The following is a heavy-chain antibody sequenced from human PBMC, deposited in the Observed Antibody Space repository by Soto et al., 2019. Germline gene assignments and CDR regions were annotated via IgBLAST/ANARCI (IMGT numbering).Heavy chain of an antibody. Sequence: ASVKVSCKASGYTFTSYGISWVRQAPGQGLEWMGWISAYNGNTNYAQKLQGRVTMTTDTSTSTAYMELRSLRSDDTAVYYCARDRRFLEWLLLNWFDPWGQGTLVTVS. V-gene: IGHV1-18*01. CDR1: GYTFTSYG. CDR2: ISAYNGNT. CDR3: ARDRRFLEWLLLNWFDP. D-gene: IGHD3-3*01. J-gene: IGHJ5*02.